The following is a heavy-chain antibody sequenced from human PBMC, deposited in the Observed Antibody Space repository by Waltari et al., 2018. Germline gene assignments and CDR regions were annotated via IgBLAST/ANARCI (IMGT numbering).Heavy chain of an antibody. D-gene: IGHD1-26*01. CDR3: ARDSGSYYFDY. Sequence: HVQMVQSGAEVKKPGSSVKVSCKASGGTFSSYAISWGRQAPGQGLEWMGGIIPILGIANYAQKFQGRVTITADKSTSTAYMELSSLRSEDTAVYYCARDSGSYYFDYWGQGTLVTVSS. V-gene: IGHV1-69*10. CDR1: GGTFSSYA. J-gene: IGHJ4*02. CDR2: IIPILGIA.